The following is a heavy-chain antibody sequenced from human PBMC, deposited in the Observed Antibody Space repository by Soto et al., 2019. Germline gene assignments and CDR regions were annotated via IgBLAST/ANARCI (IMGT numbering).Heavy chain of an antibody. D-gene: IGHD3-22*01. V-gene: IGHV4-30-4*01. CDR2: IYYSGST. Sequence: QVQLQESGPGLVKPSQTLSLTCTVSGGSISSGDYYWSWIRQPPGKGLEWIGYIYYSGSTYYNPFLKSRVTISVDTSKNQVSLKLSSVTAAATGVYYCGVGVDTYDSSGYPYYGMDVWGQGTTGTVSS. CDR1: GGSISSGDYY. J-gene: IGHJ6*02. CDR3: GVGVDTYDSSGYPYYGMDV.